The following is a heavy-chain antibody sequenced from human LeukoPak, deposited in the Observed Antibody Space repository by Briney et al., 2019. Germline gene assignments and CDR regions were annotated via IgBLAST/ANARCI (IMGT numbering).Heavy chain of an antibody. V-gene: IGHV3-11*06. D-gene: IGHD3-10*01. CDR3: ARGPRGSGSYFNY. Sequence: PGGSLRLSCAASGFTVSSNYMSWIRQAPGKGLDWVSYISSGNGYTNYADSVKGRFTISRDNANNSLYLQMNSLRAEDTAVYYCARGPRGSGSYFNYWGQGTQVTVSS. J-gene: IGHJ4*02. CDR1: GFTVSSNY. CDR2: ISSGNGYT.